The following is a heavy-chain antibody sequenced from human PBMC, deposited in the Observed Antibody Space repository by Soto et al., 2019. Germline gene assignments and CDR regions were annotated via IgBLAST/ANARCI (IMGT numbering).Heavy chain of an antibody. J-gene: IGHJ4*02. CDR2: IKSKTDGGTT. V-gene: IGHV3-15*01. D-gene: IGHD5-12*01. Sequence: GGSLRLSCAASGFTFSNAWMSWVRQAPGKGLEWVGRIKSKTDGGTTDYAAPVKGRFTISRDDSKNTLYLQMNSLKTEDTAVYYCTTQNSGYDSAGFDYWGQGTLVTVSS. CDR3: TTQNSGYDSAGFDY. CDR1: GFTFSNAW.